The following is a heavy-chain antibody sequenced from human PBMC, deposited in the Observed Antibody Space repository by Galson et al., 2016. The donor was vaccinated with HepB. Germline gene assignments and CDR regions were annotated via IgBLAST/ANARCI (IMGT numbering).Heavy chain of an antibody. V-gene: IGHV5-51*01. CDR2: IYPGDSDT. CDR3: ARTYYYDSSAYYYFDY. D-gene: IGHD3-22*01. CDR1: GYSFSTYW. Sequence: QSGAEVKKPGESLKISCTGSGYSFSTYWIGWVRQKPGKGLEWMGIIYPGDSDTRYSPSFQGQVTTSADKSISTAYLQWSSLKASDTAMYYCARTYYYDSSAYYYFDYWGQGTLVTVSS. J-gene: IGHJ4*02.